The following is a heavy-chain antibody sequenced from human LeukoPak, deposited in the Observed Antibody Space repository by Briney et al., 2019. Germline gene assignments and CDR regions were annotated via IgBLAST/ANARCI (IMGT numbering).Heavy chain of an antibody. J-gene: IGHJ4*02. Sequence: SETLSLTCTVSGGSISSSSYYWGWIRQPPGKGLEWIGSVYYSGSTYYSPSLTSRVTISVDTSKNQFSLKLSSVTAADTAVYYCARDGGGSYHFDYWGQGTLVTVSS. D-gene: IGHD1-26*01. V-gene: IGHV4-39*07. CDR1: GGSISSSSYY. CDR2: VYYSGST. CDR3: ARDGGGSYHFDY.